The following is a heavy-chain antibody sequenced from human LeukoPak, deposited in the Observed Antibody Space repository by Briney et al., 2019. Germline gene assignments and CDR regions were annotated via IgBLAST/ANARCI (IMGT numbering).Heavy chain of an antibody. CDR3: APPVAYDWGTYA. CDR2: IRYDGSIT. V-gene: IGHV3-30*02. CDR1: GFTFSTQG. J-gene: IGHJ5*02. Sequence: GGSLRLSCAASGFTFSTQGMHWVRQAPGEGVEWVAFIRYDGSITYYADSVKGRFTISRDNSKNTLYLQMSSLRAEDTAVYYCAPPVAYDWGTYAWGQGTQVTVSS. D-gene: IGHD3-10*01.